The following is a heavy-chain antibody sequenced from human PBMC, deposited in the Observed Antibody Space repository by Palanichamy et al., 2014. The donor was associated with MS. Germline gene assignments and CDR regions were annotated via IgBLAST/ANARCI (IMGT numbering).Heavy chain of an antibody. Sequence: EVQPVESGGGLIQPGGSLRLSCAASGFTVSSNFMSWVRQAPGKGLEWVSVIYSGGSTYYADSVKGRFTISRDNSKNTLYLQMNSLRAEDTAVYYCARGRTPSYYYGMDVWGQGTTVTVSS. CDR3: ARGRTPSYYYGMDV. J-gene: IGHJ6*02. V-gene: IGHV3-53*01. CDR1: GFTVSSNF. CDR2: IYSGGST. D-gene: IGHD2-15*01.